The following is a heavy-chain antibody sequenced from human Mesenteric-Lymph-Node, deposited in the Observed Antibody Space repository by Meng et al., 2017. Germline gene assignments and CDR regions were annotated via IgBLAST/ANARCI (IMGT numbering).Heavy chain of an antibody. V-gene: IGHV3-48*03. CDR2: ISGNGRSI. CDR1: GFTFTSYE. CDR3: ASLPAVTIDY. Sequence: GESLKISCATSGFTFTSYEMNWVRQAPGKGLEWVSYISGNGRSIYYADSVKGRFTISRDNAKNSLYLQMNSLRAEDTAVYYCASLPAVTIDYWGQGTLVTVSS. J-gene: IGHJ4*02. D-gene: IGHD4-17*01.